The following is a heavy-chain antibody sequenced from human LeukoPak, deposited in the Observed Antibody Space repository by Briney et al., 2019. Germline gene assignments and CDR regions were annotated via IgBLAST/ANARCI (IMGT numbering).Heavy chain of an antibody. CDR3: SRDSGGARFFNWFDP. J-gene: IGHJ5*02. V-gene: IGHV3-21*01. D-gene: IGHD3-10*01. CDR2: ISTSSSYI. CDR1: GFTFSSYN. Sequence: GGSLRLSCAASGFTFSSYNMNWVRQAPGKGLEWVSFISTSSSYIYYADSVKGRFTISRDNAKNSLYLQMNSLRAEDTAVYYCSRDSGGARFFNWFDPWGQGTLVTVSS.